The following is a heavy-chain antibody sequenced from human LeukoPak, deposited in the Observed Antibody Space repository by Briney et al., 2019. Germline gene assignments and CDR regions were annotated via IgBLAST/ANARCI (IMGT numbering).Heavy chain of an antibody. CDR2: IIPIFGTA. J-gene: IGHJ5*02. D-gene: IGHD3-10*01. Sequence: GASVKVSCKASGGTFSSYAISWVRQAPGQGLEWMGGIIPIFGTANYAQKFQGRVTITADKSTSTAYMELSSLRSEDTAVYYCATDLRDGSGSSWGQGTLVTVSS. CDR3: ATDLRDGSGSS. CDR1: GGTFSSYA. V-gene: IGHV1-69*06.